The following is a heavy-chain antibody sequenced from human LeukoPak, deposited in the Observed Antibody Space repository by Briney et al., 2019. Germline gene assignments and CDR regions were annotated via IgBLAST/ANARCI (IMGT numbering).Heavy chain of an antibody. CDR3: ATVNSFDAFDI. V-gene: IGHV3-53*01. CDR1: GFIVSSND. D-gene: IGHD2-21*01. CDR2: FYNGGST. Sequence: RGSLRLSCAASGFIVSSNDMSWVRQAPGKGLEWVSVFYNGGSTYYAASVKGRFTISRDNSKNTLYLQMNSLRAEDTAVYYCATVNSFDAFDIWGQGTKVTVSS. J-gene: IGHJ3*02.